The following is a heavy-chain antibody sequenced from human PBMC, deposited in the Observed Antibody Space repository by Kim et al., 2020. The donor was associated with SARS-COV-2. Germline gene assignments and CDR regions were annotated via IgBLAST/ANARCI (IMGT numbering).Heavy chain of an antibody. J-gene: IGHJ4*02. CDR2: FFRSGST. D-gene: IGHD4-4*01. Sequence: SETLSLTCTVSGAPISSYYWVWVRQPPGKGLEWMATFFRSGSTSSNPSLKSRVTISADTSNHQFSLQLSSVTAADTAVYYCAGWAYSDNAGLVHWGQGTLVTVSS. CDR1: GAPISSYY. V-gene: IGHV4-59*13. CDR3: AGWAYSDNAGLVH.